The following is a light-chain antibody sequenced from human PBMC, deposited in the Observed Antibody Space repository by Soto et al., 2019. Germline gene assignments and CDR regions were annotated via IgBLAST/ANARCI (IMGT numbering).Light chain of an antibody. Sequence: EIVMTQSPATLSVSPGERATLSCRASQSVGYRLAWYQQKPGQAPRLLIYDASTRATGFPARFSGSGSGTEFTLTISSLQSEDFAVYYCQQYNNWPPFTLGPGTKVDIK. CDR3: QQYNNWPPFT. CDR1: QSVGYR. J-gene: IGKJ3*01. CDR2: DAS. V-gene: IGKV3-15*01.